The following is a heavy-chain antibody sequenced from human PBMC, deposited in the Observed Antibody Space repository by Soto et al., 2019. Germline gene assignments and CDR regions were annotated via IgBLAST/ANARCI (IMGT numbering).Heavy chain of an antibody. CDR3: ARQPYDSTGYYYGA. CDR2: MYSGGNT. CDR1: GGSFSSSTYY. J-gene: IGHJ5*02. V-gene: IGHV4-39*01. Sequence: QLQLQESGPGLVKPSETLSLTCTVSGGSFSSSTYYWGWIRQPPGKGLEWIGSMYSGGNTYYNPSLKSRVTVSVDTSKNYFSLNVTSLTAADTAMYYCARQPYDSTGYYYGAWGQGTLVTVSS. D-gene: IGHD3-22*01.